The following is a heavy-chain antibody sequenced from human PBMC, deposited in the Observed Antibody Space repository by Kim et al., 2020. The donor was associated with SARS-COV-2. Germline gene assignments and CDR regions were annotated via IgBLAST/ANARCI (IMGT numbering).Heavy chain of an antibody. CDR1: GFTFSSYA. Sequence: GGSLRLSCAASGFTFSSYAMHWVRQAPGKGLEWVAVISYDGSNKYYADSVKGRFTISRDNSKNTLYLQMNSLRAEDTAVYYCARDLTDGERLWFGELFSSFFDYWGQGTLVTVSS. CDR3: ARDLTDGERLWFGELFSSFFDY. D-gene: IGHD3-10*01. CDR2: ISYDGSNK. J-gene: IGHJ4*02. V-gene: IGHV3-30*04.